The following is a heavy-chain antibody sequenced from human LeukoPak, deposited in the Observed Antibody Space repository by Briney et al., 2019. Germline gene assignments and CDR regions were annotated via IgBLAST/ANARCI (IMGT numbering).Heavy chain of an antibody. Sequence: SVKVSCKASVGTFSSYAISWVRQAPGQGLEWMGGVIPMFATANYAPKFQDRVTITADESTSTAYMELSSLRSEDTDVYYCARDLPSYSSGWLRAGLDYWGQGTLVTVSS. V-gene: IGHV1-69*13. CDR2: VIPMFATA. CDR1: VGTFSSYA. D-gene: IGHD6-19*01. CDR3: ARDLPSYSSGWLRAGLDY. J-gene: IGHJ4*02.